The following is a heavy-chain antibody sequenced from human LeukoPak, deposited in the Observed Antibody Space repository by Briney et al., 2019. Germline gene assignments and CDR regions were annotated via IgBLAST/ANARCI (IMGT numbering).Heavy chain of an antibody. D-gene: IGHD5-24*01. Sequence: GGSLRLSCAASGFTFSSYWMHWVRQAPGKGLVWVSRINSDGSSTSYADSVKGRFTISRDNAKNTLYLQMNSLRAEDKAVYYCASGSGDGYNWSDYWGQGTLVTVSS. CDR3: ASGSGDGYNWSDY. V-gene: IGHV3-74*01. J-gene: IGHJ4*02. CDR1: GFTFSSYW. CDR2: INSDGSST.